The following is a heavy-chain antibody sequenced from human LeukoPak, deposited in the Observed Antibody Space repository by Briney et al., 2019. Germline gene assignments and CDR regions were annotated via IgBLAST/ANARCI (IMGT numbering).Heavy chain of an antibody. CDR2: ISGRGDGT. V-gene: IGHV3-23*01. J-gene: IGHJ4*02. CDR1: GFTFSNYA. CDR3: AKEKGFGYSPLDY. Sequence: GGSLRLSCAASGFTFSNYAMTWVRQAPGKGLEWMSTISGRGDGTYYTDSVKGRFTSSRDNSKNTVYLQMNNLRAEDTALYYCAKEKGFGYSPLDYWGQGTLVTVSA. D-gene: IGHD3-22*01.